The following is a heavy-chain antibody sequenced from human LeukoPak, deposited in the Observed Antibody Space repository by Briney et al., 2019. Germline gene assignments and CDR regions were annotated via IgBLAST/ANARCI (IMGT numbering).Heavy chain of an antibody. CDR1: GDSISSDY. J-gene: IGHJ6*03. V-gene: IGHV4-59*04. CDR3: ARHKDYYYSYMDV. CDR2: IYYSGST. Sequence: SETLSLTCTVSGDSISSDYWSWIRQPPGKGLEWIGTIYYSGSTYYNPSLTSRVTVSVDTSKNQFSLKLSSVTAADTAVYYCARHKDYYYSYMDVWGKGTTVTISS.